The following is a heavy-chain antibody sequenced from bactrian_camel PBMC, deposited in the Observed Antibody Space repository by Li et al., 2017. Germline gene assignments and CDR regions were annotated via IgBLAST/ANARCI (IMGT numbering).Heavy chain of an antibody. Sequence: DVQLVESGGGLVQPGGSLRLSCAASGFTFSSSDMSWGRQIPGKGLEWVSGIDTGGGNTYYAASVKGRFTISQDKAGSATYLQMHSLKVDDTAKCYCAADPVPNYSDYAGTPICPPPDRFNEWFHWGQGTQVTVS. D-gene: IGHD4*01. CDR1: GFTFSSSD. J-gene: IGHJ4*01. CDR3: AADPVPNYSDYAGTPICPPPDRFNEWFH. V-gene: IGHV3S40*01. CDR2: IDTGGGNT.